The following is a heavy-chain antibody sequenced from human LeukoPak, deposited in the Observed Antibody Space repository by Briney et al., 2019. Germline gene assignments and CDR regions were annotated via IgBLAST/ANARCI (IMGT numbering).Heavy chain of an antibody. D-gene: IGHD3/OR15-3a*01. CDR2: INPHTGDT. V-gene: IGHV1-18*01. CDR3: ARADFDFDS. Sequence: GASVKVSCKASGYTFVTYGISWVRQAPGQGLEWMGWINPHTGDTKNAQKFHDRVTMTADPFTDTAYMELRSLRSDDTAVYYCARADFDFDSWGQGTLVTVS. J-gene: IGHJ4*02. CDR1: GYTFVTYG.